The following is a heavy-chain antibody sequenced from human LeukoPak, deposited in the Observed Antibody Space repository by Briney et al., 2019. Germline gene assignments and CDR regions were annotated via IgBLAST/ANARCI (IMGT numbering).Heavy chain of an antibody. D-gene: IGHD3-10*01. J-gene: IGHJ6*03. CDR3: ARLCRHRAATVPPYYYYYYMDV. V-gene: IGHV4-39*01. CDR1: GGSISSSSYY. CDR2: IYYSGST. Sequence: SETLSLTCTVSGGSISSSSYYWGWIRQPPGKGLEWIGSIYYSGSTYYNPSLKSRVTISVDTSKNQFSLKLSSVTAADTAVYYCARLCRHRAATVPPYYYYYYMDVWGKGTTVTVSS.